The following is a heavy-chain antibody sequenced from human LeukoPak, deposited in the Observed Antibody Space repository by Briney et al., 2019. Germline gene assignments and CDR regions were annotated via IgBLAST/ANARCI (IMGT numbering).Heavy chain of an antibody. CDR1: GFTFSSYA. Sequence: GGSLRLSCAASGFTFSSYAMSWVRQAPGKGLEWVSVIGDSGGSTYYADSVKGRFTISRDNSKNTLYPQMNSLRAEDTAVYYCAKDGGYGSGSYYPDYWGQGTLVTVSS. CDR2: IGDSGGST. D-gene: IGHD3-10*01. J-gene: IGHJ4*02. CDR3: AKDGGYGSGSYYPDY. V-gene: IGHV3-23*01.